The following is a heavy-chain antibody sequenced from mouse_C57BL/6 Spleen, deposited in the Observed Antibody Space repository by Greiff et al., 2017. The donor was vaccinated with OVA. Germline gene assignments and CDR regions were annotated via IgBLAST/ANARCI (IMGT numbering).Heavy chain of an antibody. CDR3: ARLGDYGSSYIAMDY. Sequence: QVQLQQSGAELARPGASVKMSCKASGYTFTSYTMPWVKQRPGQGLEWIGYINPSSGYTKYNQKFKDKATLTADKSSSTAYMQLSSLTSEDSAVYYCARLGDYGSSYIAMDYWGQGTSVTVSS. J-gene: IGHJ4*01. CDR2: INPSSGYT. D-gene: IGHD1-1*01. V-gene: IGHV1-4*01. CDR1: GYTFTSYT.